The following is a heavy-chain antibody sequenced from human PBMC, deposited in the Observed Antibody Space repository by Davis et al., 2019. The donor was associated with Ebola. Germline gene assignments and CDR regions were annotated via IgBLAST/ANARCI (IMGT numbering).Heavy chain of an antibody. V-gene: IGHV3-30*18. CDR2: ISYDGSNK. Sequence: GGSLRLSCAASGFTFSSYGMHWVRQAPGKGLEWVAVISYDGSNKYYADSVKGRFTISRDNSKNTLYLQMNSLRAEDTAVYYCAKDLVLVPAAIFIYYYYGMDVWGQGTTVTVSS. CDR3: AKDLVLVPAAIFIYYYYGMDV. J-gene: IGHJ6*02. CDR1: GFTFSSYG. D-gene: IGHD2-2*01.